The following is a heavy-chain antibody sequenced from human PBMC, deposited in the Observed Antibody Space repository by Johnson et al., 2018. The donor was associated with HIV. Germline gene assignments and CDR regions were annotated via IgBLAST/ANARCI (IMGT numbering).Heavy chain of an antibody. J-gene: IGHJ3*02. D-gene: IGHD6-13*01. CDR1: GFTFSSYW. CDR3: AREVAAVGDAFDI. Sequence: VHLVESGGGLVQPGGSLRLSCAASGFTFSSYWMSWVRQAPGKGLEWVANIKQDGSEKYYVDSVKGRFTISRDNAKNSLYLQMNSLRAEDTAVYYCAREVAAVGDAFDIWGQGTMVTVSS. V-gene: IGHV3-7*01. CDR2: IKQDGSEK.